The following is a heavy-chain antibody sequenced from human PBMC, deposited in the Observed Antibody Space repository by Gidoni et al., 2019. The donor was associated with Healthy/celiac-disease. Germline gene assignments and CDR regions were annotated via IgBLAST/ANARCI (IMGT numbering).Heavy chain of an antibody. Sequence: QLQLQESGPGLVKPSETLSLTCTVSGGSISSSSYYWGWIRQPPGKGLEWIGSIYYSGSTYYNPSLKSRVTISVDTSKNQCSLKLSSVTAADTAVYYCARHGALWFRELSPYYFDYWGQGTLVTVSS. CDR2: IYYSGST. CDR3: ARHGALWFRELSPYYFDY. V-gene: IGHV4-39*01. J-gene: IGHJ4*02. D-gene: IGHD3-10*01. CDR1: GGSISSSSYY.